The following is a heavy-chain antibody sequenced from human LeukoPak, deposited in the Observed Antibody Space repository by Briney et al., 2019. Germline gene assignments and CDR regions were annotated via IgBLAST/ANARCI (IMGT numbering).Heavy chain of an antibody. CDR3: AKDLYYYGSGGFYYGMDV. J-gene: IGHJ6*02. V-gene: IGHV3-66*02. Sequence: GGSLRLSCAASGFTVSGNYMSWVRQAPGKGLEWVSLLYSGGSTYYADSVKGRFTISRDNSKNTLYLQMNSLRAEDTAVYYCAKDLYYYGSGGFYYGMDVWGQGTTVTVSS. CDR2: LYSGGST. D-gene: IGHD3-10*01. CDR1: GFTVSGNY.